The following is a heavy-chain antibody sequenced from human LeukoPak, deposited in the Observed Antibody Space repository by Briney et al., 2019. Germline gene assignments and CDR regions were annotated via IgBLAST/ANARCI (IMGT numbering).Heavy chain of an antibody. Sequence: ASVKVSCKASGYTFTGYYMHWVRQAPGQGLEWMGWINPNSGGTNYAQKFQGRVTMTRDTSISTAYMELSRLRSDDTAVYYCARYDYDILTGYYKGLDYWGQGTLVTVSS. V-gene: IGHV1-2*02. J-gene: IGHJ4*02. D-gene: IGHD3-9*01. CDR3: ARYDYDILTGYYKGLDY. CDR1: GYTFTGYY. CDR2: INPNSGGT.